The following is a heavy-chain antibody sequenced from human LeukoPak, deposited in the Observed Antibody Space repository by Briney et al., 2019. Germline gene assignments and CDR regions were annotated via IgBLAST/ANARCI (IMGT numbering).Heavy chain of an antibody. CDR3: ARDQRWRFNFDY. CDR2: IKQDGSEK. J-gene: IGHJ4*02. Sequence: GGSLRLSCAASGFTFSIYWMSWVRQAPGKGLEWVANIKQDGSEKYYVDSVKGRFTISRDNAKNSLYPEMNSLRAKDTAVYYCARDQRWRFNFDYWGQGILVTVSS. D-gene: IGHD4-23*01. CDR1: GFTFSIYW. V-gene: IGHV3-7*01.